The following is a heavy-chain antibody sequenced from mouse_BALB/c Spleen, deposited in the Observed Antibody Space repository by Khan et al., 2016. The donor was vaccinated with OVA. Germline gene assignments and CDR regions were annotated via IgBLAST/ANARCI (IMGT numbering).Heavy chain of an antibody. CDR2: IDPSDSET. V-gene: IGHV1-61*01. J-gene: IGHJ3*01. CDR3: ARREKYGYDPSWFAY. CDR1: GYTFTSYW. D-gene: IGHD2-2*01. Sequence: VQLQQPGTELVRPGASVKLSCKASGYTFTSYWMNWVKQRPGHGLEWIGRIDPSDSETHYNQLFKDKATLTVEKSSSTAYIQLSSLTSDDSAVYYCARREKYGYDPSWFAYWGQGTLVTVSA.